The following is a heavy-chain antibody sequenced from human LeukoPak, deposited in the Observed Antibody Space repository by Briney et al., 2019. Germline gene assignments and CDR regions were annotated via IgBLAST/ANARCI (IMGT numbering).Heavy chain of an antibody. CDR2: ISSSGSTI. CDR1: GFTFSDYY. J-gene: IGHJ4*02. Sequence: KSGGSLRLSCAASGFTFSDYYMSWIHQAPGKGLEWVSYISSSGSTIYYADSVKGRFTISRDNAKNTMYLQMNSLRAEDTAVYYCARDLDWNDVLDYWGQGTLVTVSS. D-gene: IGHD1-1*01. V-gene: IGHV3-11*01. CDR3: ARDLDWNDVLDY.